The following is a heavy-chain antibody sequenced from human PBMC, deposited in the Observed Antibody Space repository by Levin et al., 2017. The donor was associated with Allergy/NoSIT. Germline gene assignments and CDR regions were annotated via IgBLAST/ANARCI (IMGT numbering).Heavy chain of an antibody. CDR3: ARISAREVAVAGQEYFQH. J-gene: IGHJ1*01. Sequence: GESLKISCKASGYTFTSYYMHWVRQAPGQGLEWMGIINPSGGSTSYAQKFQGRVTMTRDTSTSTVYMELSSLRSEDTAVYYCARISAREVAVAGQEYFQHWGQGTLVTVSS. V-gene: IGHV1-46*01. CDR1: GYTFTSYY. D-gene: IGHD6-19*01. CDR2: INPSGGST.